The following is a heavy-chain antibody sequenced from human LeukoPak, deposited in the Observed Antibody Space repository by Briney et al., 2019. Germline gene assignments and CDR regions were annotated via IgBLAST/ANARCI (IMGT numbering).Heavy chain of an antibody. V-gene: IGHV4-59*01. CDR3: AREMATGSGAFDI. CDR1: GGSISSYY. J-gene: IGHJ3*02. CDR2: IYYSGTT. Sequence: SETLSLTCTVSGGSISSYYWSWLRQPPGKGLEWIGYIYYSGTTKYNPSLKSRVTISVDTSKNQFSLKLASVTAADTAVYYCAREMATGSGAFDIWGQGTMLTVSS. D-gene: IGHD5-24*01.